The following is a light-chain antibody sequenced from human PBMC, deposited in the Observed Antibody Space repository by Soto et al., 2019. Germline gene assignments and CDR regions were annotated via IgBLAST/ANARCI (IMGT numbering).Light chain of an antibody. Sequence: QSALTQPASVSGSPGQSITISCTGTSSDVGSYNLVSWYQQHPGKAPKLMIYEDTEWPSGVSNRFSGSKSGNTASLTISGLQVEDEADYYCSSYAGSTTYVVFGGGTKLTVL. CDR1: SSDVGSYNL. J-gene: IGLJ2*01. V-gene: IGLV2-23*01. CDR2: EDT. CDR3: SSYAGSTTYVV.